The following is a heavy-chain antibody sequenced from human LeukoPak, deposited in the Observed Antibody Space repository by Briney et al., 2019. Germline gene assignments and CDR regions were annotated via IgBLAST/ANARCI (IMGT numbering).Heavy chain of an antibody. D-gene: IGHD2-2*01. CDR2: MNPNSGNT. Sequence: ASVKVSCKASGYTFTSYDINWVRQATGQGLEWMGWMNPNSGNTGYAQKFQGRATMTRNTSISTAYMELSSLRSEDTAVYYCARGRRTSPGGYYYYYYGMDVWGQGTTVTVSS. CDR1: GYTFTSYD. V-gene: IGHV1-8*01. CDR3: ARGRRTSPGGYYYYYYGMDV. J-gene: IGHJ6*02.